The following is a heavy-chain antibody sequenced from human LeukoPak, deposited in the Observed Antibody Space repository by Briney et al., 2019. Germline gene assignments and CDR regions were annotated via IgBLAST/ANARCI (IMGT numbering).Heavy chain of an antibody. CDR1: GFTFSSYN. CDR2: ISSSSRYI. CDR3: TREQDREAAATVVGDY. D-gene: IGHD4-23*01. J-gene: IGHJ4*02. V-gene: IGHV3-21*01. Sequence: GGSLRLSCVASGFTFSSYNMNWVRQAPGKGLEWVSSISSSSRYIYYTDSMKGRFTISRDNAKNSLYLQMNSLRAEDTAVYYCTREQDREAAATVVGDYWGQGTLVTVSS.